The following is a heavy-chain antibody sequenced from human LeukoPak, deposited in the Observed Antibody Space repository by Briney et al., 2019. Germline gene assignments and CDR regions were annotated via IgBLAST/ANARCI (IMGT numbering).Heavy chain of an antibody. CDR1: GYTFSGYY. CDR2: INPNTGGT. D-gene: IGHD3-10*01. J-gene: IGHJ4*02. V-gene: IGHV1-2*02. Sequence: ASVKVSCKASGYTFSGYYIHWVRQAPGQGLEWMGWINPNTGGTKYAQRFQDRVTMTRDTSISTAYMALSRLRSDDTAVYYCARDARWYGSGNHYYFDYWGQGTLVTVSS. CDR3: ARDARWYGSGNHYYFDY.